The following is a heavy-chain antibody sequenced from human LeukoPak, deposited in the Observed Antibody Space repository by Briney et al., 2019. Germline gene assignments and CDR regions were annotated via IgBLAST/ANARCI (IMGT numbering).Heavy chain of an antibody. Sequence: QTGGSLRLSCAASGFTVSSNFMNWVRQAPGKGLEWVSVIYRGGNTYYAESVKGRFTISRDNSKNTLYLQMHSLRAEDTAVYSCAKNLLGSEAFSWYFDLWGRGTLVTVSS. CDR2: IYRGGNT. V-gene: IGHV3-53*01. CDR1: GFTVSSNF. J-gene: IGHJ2*01. D-gene: IGHD1-26*01. CDR3: AKNLLGSEAFSWYFDL.